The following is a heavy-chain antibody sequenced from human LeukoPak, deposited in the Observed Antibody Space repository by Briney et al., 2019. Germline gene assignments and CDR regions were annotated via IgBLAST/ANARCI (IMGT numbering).Heavy chain of an antibody. CDR2: ISGSGGST. V-gene: IGHV3-23*01. Sequence: GGSLRLSCAASGFTFSSYAMSWVRQAPGKGLEWVSAISGSGGSTYYADSVKGRFTNSRDNSKNTLYLQMNSLRAEDTAVYYCAKAVTCGGVIVIRLYYFDYWGQGTLVTVSS. CDR3: AKAVTCGGVIVIRLYYFDY. J-gene: IGHJ4*02. CDR1: GFTFSSYA. D-gene: IGHD3-16*02.